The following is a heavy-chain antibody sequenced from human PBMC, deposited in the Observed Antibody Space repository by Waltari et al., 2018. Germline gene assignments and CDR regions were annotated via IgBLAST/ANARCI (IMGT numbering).Heavy chain of an antibody. V-gene: IGHV3-74*01. Sequence: EEQMAESGGGLVHPGGSLRLSCPASGFTFTNYWMHWVRQAPGKGLVWVSHINTDATITNYVDSVKGRFTVSRDNAKNTLYLQMNSLTVEDTAVYYCARGSKSAMDVWGQGTTVTVSS. CDR1: GFTFTNYW. CDR3: ARGSKSAMDV. J-gene: IGHJ6*02. CDR2: INTDATIT.